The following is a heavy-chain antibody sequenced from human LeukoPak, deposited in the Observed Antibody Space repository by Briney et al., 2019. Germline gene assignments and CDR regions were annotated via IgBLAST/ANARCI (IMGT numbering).Heavy chain of an antibody. V-gene: IGHV4-61*02. Sequence: SETLSLTCSVSGDSISTSSYYWGWIRQPAGKGLEWIGRIYTSGSTNYNPSLKSRVTISVDTSKNQFSLKLSSVTAADTAVYYCARVYYDSSGYYFYYYYYMDVWGKGTTITVSS. CDR1: GDSISTSSYY. J-gene: IGHJ6*03. CDR3: ARVYYDSSGYYFYYYYYMDV. D-gene: IGHD3-22*01. CDR2: IYTSGST.